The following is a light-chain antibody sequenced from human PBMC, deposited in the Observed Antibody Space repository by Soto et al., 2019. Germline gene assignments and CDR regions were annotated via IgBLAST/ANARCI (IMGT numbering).Light chain of an antibody. J-gene: IGLJ1*01. CDR1: STDVGGYNY. CDR3: CSYAGRDPLYV. V-gene: IGLV2-11*01. CDR2: DVS. Sequence: QSVLTQPRSVSGSPGQSVTISCTGTSTDVGGYNYVSWYQQHPGKVPKLMLYDVSKRPSGVPDRFSGSKSGNTASLTISGLPAEDDADYYCCSYAGRDPLYVFGSGTKLTVL.